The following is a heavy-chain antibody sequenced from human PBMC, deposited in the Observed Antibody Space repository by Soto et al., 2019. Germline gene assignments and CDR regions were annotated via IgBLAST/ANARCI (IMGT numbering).Heavy chain of an antibody. Sequence: SETLSLTCAFSGCSIRSNNWWSWVRQPPGKGLEWIGEIFHSGSTNYNPSLKTRVTISVDKSKNQFSLKLSSVTAADTAVYYCARALDVAMASKDNWFDPWGQGTLVTVSS. CDR3: ARALDVAMASKDNWFDP. CDR2: IFHSGST. D-gene: IGHD2-2*01. V-gene: IGHV4-4*02. J-gene: IGHJ5*02. CDR1: GCSIRSNNW.